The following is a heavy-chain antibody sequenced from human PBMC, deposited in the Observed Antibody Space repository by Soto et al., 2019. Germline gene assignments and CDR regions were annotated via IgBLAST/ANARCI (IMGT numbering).Heavy chain of an antibody. CDR3: ARSGYSGYDYVWFGY. D-gene: IGHD5-12*01. V-gene: IGHV4-31*03. CDR1: GGSISSGGYY. Sequence: SETLSLTCTLSGGSISSGGYYWSWIRQHPGKGLEWIGYIYYSGSTYYNPSLKSRVTISVDTSKNQFSLKLSSVTAADTAVYYCARSGYSGYDYVWFGYWGQGTLVTVSS. J-gene: IGHJ4*02. CDR2: IYYSGST.